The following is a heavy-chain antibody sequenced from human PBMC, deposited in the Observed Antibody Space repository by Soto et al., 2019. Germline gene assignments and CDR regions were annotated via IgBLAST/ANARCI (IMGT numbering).Heavy chain of an antibody. CDR3: ARELQGLYYFDF. Sequence: GASVKVSCKTSGYIFTSYAMHWVRQAPGQRLEWMGWINAGNGGTKYSQKFQGRVTITRDTSANTAFMELSSLRSEDTAIYYCARELQGLYYFDFWGQGTLVTVSS. CDR1: GYIFTSYA. V-gene: IGHV1-3*01. CDR2: INAGNGGT. D-gene: IGHD4-4*01. J-gene: IGHJ4*02.